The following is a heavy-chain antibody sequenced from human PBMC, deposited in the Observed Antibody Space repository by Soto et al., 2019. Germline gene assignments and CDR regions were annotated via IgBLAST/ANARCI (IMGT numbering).Heavy chain of an antibody. CDR3: VKGEYYYDSSGYYPLDY. CDR1: GFTFSIYA. CDR2: ISTNGGST. D-gene: IGHD3-22*01. J-gene: IGHJ4*02. Sequence: GSLRLSCSASGFTFSIYAMHWVRQAPGKGLEYVSSISTNGGSTHYADSVKGRFTISRDNSKNTQYLQMSSLRADDTAVYYCVKGEYYYDSSGYYPLDYWGQGT. V-gene: IGHV3-64D*06.